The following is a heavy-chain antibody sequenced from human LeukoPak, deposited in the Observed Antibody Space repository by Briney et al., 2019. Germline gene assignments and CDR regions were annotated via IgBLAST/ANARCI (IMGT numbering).Heavy chain of an antibody. D-gene: IGHD3-3*01. V-gene: IGHV3-48*03. Sequence: GGSLRLSCAASGFTFSSYEMDWVRQAPGKGLEWVSYISSSGSTIYYADSVKGRFTISRDNAKNSLYLQMNSLRAEDTAVYYCAKDGVFGVVIIRTYYMDVWGKGTTVTVSS. CDR3: AKDGVFGVVIIRTYYMDV. CDR2: ISSSGSTI. J-gene: IGHJ6*03. CDR1: GFTFSSYE.